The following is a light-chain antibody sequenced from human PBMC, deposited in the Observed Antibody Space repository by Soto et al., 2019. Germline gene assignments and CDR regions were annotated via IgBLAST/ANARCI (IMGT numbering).Light chain of an antibody. CDR3: QHRSNWPA. CDR1: QSVSRN. CDR2: DAS. J-gene: IGKJ4*01. Sequence: IVLTQSPATMSLSPGERATPSCRTSQSVSRNLAWYQQKPVQSPRLLIYDASQRATGIAASFSGSGSGTDFTLTISSLEHEDFALYYCQHRSNWPAFGEGTKV. V-gene: IGKV3-11*01.